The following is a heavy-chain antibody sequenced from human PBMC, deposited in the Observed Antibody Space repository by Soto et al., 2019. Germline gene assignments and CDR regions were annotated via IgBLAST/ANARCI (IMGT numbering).Heavy chain of an antibody. V-gene: IGHV5-51*01. J-gene: IGHJ4*02. CDR2: IYPGDSDS. D-gene: IGHD3-22*01. CDR1: GYSFTNYW. Sequence: DSLTISCKGSGYSFTNYWIGLVRQMPGKGLEWMGTIYPGDSDSRYSPSFQGQVTISADKSISTAYLQWSSLKASDTGIYYCARVLNYYNSSGYLDSWGQGTMVTVS. CDR3: ARVLNYYNSSGYLDS.